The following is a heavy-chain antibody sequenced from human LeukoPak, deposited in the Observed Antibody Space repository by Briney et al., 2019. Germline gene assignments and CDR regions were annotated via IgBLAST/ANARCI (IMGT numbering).Heavy chain of an antibody. J-gene: IGHJ4*02. CDR1: GYSISIGTY. CDR2: IYHSGST. Sequence: SEALSLTCAVSGYSISIGTYWGWIRKPPGKGLDWFGSIYHSGSTYYNPSLKSLVTISVDTTKKQFSLKLSSVTAADTAVYYCAIDPYDYDSSGYPFDYWGQGTPVTVSS. CDR3: AIDPYDYDSSGYPFDY. D-gene: IGHD3-22*01. V-gene: IGHV4-38-2*02.